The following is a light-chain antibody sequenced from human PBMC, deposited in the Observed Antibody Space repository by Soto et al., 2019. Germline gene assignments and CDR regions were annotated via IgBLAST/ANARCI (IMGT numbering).Light chain of an antibody. V-gene: IGKV3-20*01. CDR3: QQYGDSPHT. Sequence: VMTQCPATLSVSPGERATLSCRASETFATNLGWYQQKPGQAPRLLIYGASSRATGIPDRFSGSGSGTDFTLTISRLEPEDFAVYYCQQYGDSPHTLGGGTKVDIK. CDR1: ETFATN. J-gene: IGKJ4*01. CDR2: GAS.